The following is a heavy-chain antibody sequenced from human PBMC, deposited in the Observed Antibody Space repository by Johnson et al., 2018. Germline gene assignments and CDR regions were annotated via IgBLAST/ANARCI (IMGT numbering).Heavy chain of an antibody. J-gene: IGHJ6*01. CDR1: EFSFRDAY. Sequence: VQLVESGGGLVKPGGYLRLSCVASEFSFRDAYMNWVRQAPGKGLVWVSRINSDGSSTSYADSVKGRFTISRDNAKNTLYMQMNSLRAEDTAVYYCTKGGRAHMDVWGQGTTVTVSS. V-gene: IGHV3-74*02. D-gene: IGHD1-26*01. CDR3: TKGGRAHMDV. CDR2: INSDGSST.